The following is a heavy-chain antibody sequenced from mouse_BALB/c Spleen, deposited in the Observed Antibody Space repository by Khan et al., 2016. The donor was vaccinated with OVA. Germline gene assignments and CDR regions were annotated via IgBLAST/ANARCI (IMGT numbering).Heavy chain of an antibody. V-gene: IGHV1S29*02. J-gene: IGHJ3*01. CDR2: IYPNNGDT. D-gene: IGHD1-2*01. CDR3: ARAGYGSFAY. Sequence: VQLQQSGPELVKPGASVKISCRASGYTFTDYILDWVKQSHGKSLDWIGYIYPNNGDTGYNQKFKTKATLTVDISSSTAYMELRSLTSEDSAVYYGARAGYGSFAYWGHGTTVTISA. CDR1: GYTFTDYI.